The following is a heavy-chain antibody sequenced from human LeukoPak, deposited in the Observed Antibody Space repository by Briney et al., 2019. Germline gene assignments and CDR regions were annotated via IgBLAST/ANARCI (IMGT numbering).Heavy chain of an antibody. Sequence: ASVKVSCKASGYKFIDDYMHWVRQAPGQGLEFMGWINPDSGFTNYAQKFKGRVTITRDTSISTVYLEVRSLASDDTAVYYCAPTAEAYTSWWRVWGQGTLVTLSS. D-gene: IGHD3-16*01. J-gene: IGHJ4*02. CDR1: GYKFIDDY. CDR3: APTAEAYTSWWRV. CDR2: INPDSGFT. V-gene: IGHV1-2*02.